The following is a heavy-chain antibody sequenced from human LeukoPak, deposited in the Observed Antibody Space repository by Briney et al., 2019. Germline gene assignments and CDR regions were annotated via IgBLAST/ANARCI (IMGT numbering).Heavy chain of an antibody. CDR2: IYTSGST. J-gene: IGHJ4*02. D-gene: IGHD1-26*01. Sequence: PSDTLSLPCAVYGGSFSSYYWSWIRQPPGKGLEWIGYIYTSGSTIYNPSLKRRVTISVDTSKNQFSLKLSSVTAADTAVYYCAREAVQINSGSYNDYWGQGTLVTVSS. V-gene: IGHV4-4*09. CDR1: GGSFSSYY. CDR3: AREAVQINSGSYNDY.